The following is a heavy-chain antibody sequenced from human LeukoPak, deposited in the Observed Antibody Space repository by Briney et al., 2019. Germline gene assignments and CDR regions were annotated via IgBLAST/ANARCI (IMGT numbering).Heavy chain of an antibody. CDR1: GGSFGGYY. D-gene: IGHD2-15*01. V-gene: IGHV4-34*01. J-gene: IGHJ6*04. Sequence: SETLSLTCAVYGGSFGGYYWSWIRQPPGKGLEWIGEINHSGSTNYNPSLKSRVTISVDTSKNQFSLKLSSVTAADTAVYYCARGRLSRYGMDVWGKGTTVTVSS. CDR2: INHSGST. CDR3: ARGRLSRYGMDV.